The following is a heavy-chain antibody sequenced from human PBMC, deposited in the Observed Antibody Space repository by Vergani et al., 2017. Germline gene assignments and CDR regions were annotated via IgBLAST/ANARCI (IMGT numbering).Heavy chain of an antibody. CDR1: GYTFTSYY. Sequence: QVQLVQSGAEVKKPGASVKVSCKASGYTFTSYYMHWVRQAPGQGLEWMGRIIPIFGTANYAQKFQGRVTITADESTSTAYMELSSLRSEDTAVYYCARDTEDYGDYPLDYWGQGTLVTVSS. CDR2: IIPIFGTA. CDR3: ARDTEDYGDYPLDY. V-gene: IGHV1-69*18. J-gene: IGHJ4*02. D-gene: IGHD4-17*01.